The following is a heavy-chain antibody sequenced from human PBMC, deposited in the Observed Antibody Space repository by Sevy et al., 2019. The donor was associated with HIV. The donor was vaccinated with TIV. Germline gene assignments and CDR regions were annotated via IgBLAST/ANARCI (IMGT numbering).Heavy chain of an antibody. CDR3: TRPHYDFWSGYQDY. D-gene: IGHD3-3*01. CDR2: IRSKANSYAT. J-gene: IGHJ4*02. Sequence: GGSLRLSCAASRFTFSGSAMHWVRQASGKGLEWVGRIRSKANSYATAYAASVKGRFTISRDDSKNTAYLQMKSLKTEDTAGYYCTRPHYDFWSGYQDYWGQGTLVTVSS. V-gene: IGHV3-73*01. CDR1: RFTFSGSA.